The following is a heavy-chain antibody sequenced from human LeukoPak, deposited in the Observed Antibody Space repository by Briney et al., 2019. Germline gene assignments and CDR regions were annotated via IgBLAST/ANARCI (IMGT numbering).Heavy chain of an antibody. CDR1: GGSISSSSYY. Sequence: SETLSLTCTVSGGSISSSSYYWGWIRQPPGKGLEWIGSIYYSGSTYYNPSLKSRVTISVDTSKNQFSLKLSSVTAADTAVYYCASDQSPVDGYNKGMYYFDYWGQGTLVTVSS. CDR2: IYYSGST. D-gene: IGHD5-24*01. J-gene: IGHJ4*02. CDR3: ASDQSPVDGYNKGMYYFDY. V-gene: IGHV4-39*07.